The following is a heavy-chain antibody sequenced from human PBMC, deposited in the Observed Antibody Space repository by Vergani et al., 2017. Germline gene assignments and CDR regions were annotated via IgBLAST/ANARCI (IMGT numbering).Heavy chain of an antibody. J-gene: IGHJ2*01. CDR2: ISGSGGRT. CDR3: AKDAPSTEIQLWLYWYFDL. V-gene: IGHV3-23*01. CDR1: GFTFSSYA. Sequence: EVQLLESGGGLVQPGGSLRLSCEASGFTFSSYAMSWVRQAPGKGLEWVSAISGSGGRTYYADSVKGRFTISRDNSKNTLYLQMNRLRAEDTAVYYCAKDAPSTEIQLWLYWYFDLWGRGTLVTVSS. D-gene: IGHD5-18*01.